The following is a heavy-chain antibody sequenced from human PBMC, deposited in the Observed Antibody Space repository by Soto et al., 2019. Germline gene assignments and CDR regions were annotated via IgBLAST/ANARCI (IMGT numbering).Heavy chain of an antibody. Sequence: PGGSLRLSCAASGFTFSSYSMNWVRQAPGKGLEWVSYISSSSSTIYYADSVKGRFTISRDNAKNSLYLQMNSLRAEDTAVYYCARFVSEWLRFNPYLLAYWGQGTLVPVSS. J-gene: IGHJ4*02. V-gene: IGHV3-48*04. D-gene: IGHD5-12*01. CDR3: ARFVSEWLRFNPYLLAY. CDR1: GFTFSSYS. CDR2: ISSSSSTI.